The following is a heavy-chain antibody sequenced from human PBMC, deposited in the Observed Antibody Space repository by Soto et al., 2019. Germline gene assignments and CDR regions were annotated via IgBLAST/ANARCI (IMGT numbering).Heavy chain of an antibody. D-gene: IGHD3-16*01. V-gene: IGHV3-74*01. CDR1: GFTFSTYW. Sequence: EVQLVESGVGVVQPGEYLRLSCTASGFTFSTYWMHWVRQAPGKGLVWLSRLKGDGSMTDYADSVKGRFTISRDNAENTLYLQMHGLRAEDTAIYYCARGGLYAYYQDNWGQGTLVTVSS. CDR2: LKGDGSMT. J-gene: IGHJ4*02. CDR3: ARGGLYAYYQDN.